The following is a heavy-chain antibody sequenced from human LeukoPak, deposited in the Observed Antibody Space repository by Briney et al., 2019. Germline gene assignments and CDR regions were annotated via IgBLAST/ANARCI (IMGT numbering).Heavy chain of an antibody. CDR2: IKTKTSGGTK. V-gene: IGHV3-15*01. CDR1: GFTFSDAG. J-gene: IGHJ4*02. D-gene: IGHD5-18*01. Sequence: PGGSLRLSCAASGFTFSDAGMSWVRQAPGKGLEWVGCIKTKTSGGTKDYAAPVKGRFTISRDDSKNTLYLQMSSLKTEDTAGYFWAQRDTAMVRGDYWGQGTLVTVSS. CDR3: AQRDTAMVRGDY.